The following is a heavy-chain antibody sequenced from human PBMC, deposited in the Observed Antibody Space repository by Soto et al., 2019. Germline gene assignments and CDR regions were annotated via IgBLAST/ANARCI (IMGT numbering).Heavy chain of an antibody. CDR2: IYHSGST. D-gene: IGHD2-21*01. CDR1: GGSISSGGYS. Sequence: QLQLQESGSGLVKPSQTLSLTCAVSGGSISSGGYSWSWIRQPPGKGLEWIGYIYHSGSTYYNPSLKSRVPIPVDRSKNQFSLKLSSVTAADTAVYYCARENNVFPGGYFDYWGQGTLVTVSS. V-gene: IGHV4-30-2*01. J-gene: IGHJ4*02. CDR3: ARENNVFPGGYFDY.